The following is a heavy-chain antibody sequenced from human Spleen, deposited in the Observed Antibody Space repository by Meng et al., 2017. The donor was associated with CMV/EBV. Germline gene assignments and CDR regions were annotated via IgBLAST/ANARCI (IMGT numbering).Heavy chain of an antibody. CDR2: INHSGST. CDR3: ARGGSGSYYSGRGWFDP. D-gene: IGHD1-26*01. Sequence: QLQPQESGPGLVKPSETLSLTCAVYGGSFSGYYWSWIRQPPGKGLEWIGEINHSGSTNYNPSLKSRVTISVDTSKNQFSLKLSSVTAADTAVYYCARGGSGSYYSGRGWFDPWGQGTLVTVSS. CDR1: GGSFSGYY. J-gene: IGHJ5*02. V-gene: IGHV4-34*01.